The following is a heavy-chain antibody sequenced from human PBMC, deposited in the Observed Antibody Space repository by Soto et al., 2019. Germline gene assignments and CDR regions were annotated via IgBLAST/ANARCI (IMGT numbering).Heavy chain of an antibody. CDR2: IIPIFGTA. V-gene: IGHV1-69*13. Sequence: VASVKVSCKASGGTFSSYAISWVRQAPGQGLEWMGGIIPIFGTANYAQKFQGRVTITADESISTAYMELSSLRSEDTAVYYCARGARESQLPTYGMDVWGQGTTVTV. CDR3: ARGARESQLPTYGMDV. D-gene: IGHD2-2*01. CDR1: GGTFSSYA. J-gene: IGHJ6*02.